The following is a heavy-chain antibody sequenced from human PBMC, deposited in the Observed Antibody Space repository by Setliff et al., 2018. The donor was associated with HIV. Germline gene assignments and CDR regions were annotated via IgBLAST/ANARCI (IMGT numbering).Heavy chain of an antibody. D-gene: IGHD1-26*01. Sequence: ASVKVSCKASGGTFSSYAINWVRQAPGQGLQWMGGIIPMFGTLNFAQKFPGRVTISTDDSTSTAYMELNSLRSEDTAVYYCARGHSHGYGYSGSYGPFDIWGQGTMVT. J-gene: IGHJ3*02. V-gene: IGHV1-69*05. CDR1: GGTFSSYA. CDR2: IIPMFGTL. CDR3: ARGHSHGYGYSGSYGPFDI.